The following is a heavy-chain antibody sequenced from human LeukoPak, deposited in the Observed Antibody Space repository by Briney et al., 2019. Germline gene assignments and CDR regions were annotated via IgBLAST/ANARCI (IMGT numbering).Heavy chain of an antibody. CDR2: ISGSGGST. Sequence: PGGSLRLSCAASGFTFSSYAMSWVRQAPGKGLEWVSAISGSGGSTYYADSVKGRFTISRDNSKNTLYLQMNSLRAEDTAVYYCAKHYGGTSGSHPFDYWGQGTLVTVSS. J-gene: IGHJ4*02. CDR1: GFTFSSYA. V-gene: IGHV3-23*01. D-gene: IGHD1-26*01. CDR3: AKHYGGTSGSHPFDY.